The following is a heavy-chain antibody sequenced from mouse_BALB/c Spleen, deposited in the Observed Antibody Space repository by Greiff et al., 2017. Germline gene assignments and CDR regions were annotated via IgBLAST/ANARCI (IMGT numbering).Heavy chain of an antibody. V-gene: IGHV1S81*02. CDR1: GYTFTSYY. D-gene: IGHD2-4*01. Sequence: QVQLQQSGAELVKPGASVKLSCKASGYTFTSYYMYWVKQRPGQGLEWIGGINPSNGGTNFNEKFKSKATLTVDKSSSTAYMQLSSLTSEDSAVYYCTRGYDYDVLYAMDYWGQGTSVTVSS. CDR3: TRGYDYDVLYAMDY. J-gene: IGHJ4*01. CDR2: INPSNGGT.